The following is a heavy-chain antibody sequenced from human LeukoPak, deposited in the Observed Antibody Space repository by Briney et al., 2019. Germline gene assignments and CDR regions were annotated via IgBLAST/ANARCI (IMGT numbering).Heavy chain of an antibody. V-gene: IGHV1-2*02. CDR3: ARFYYGSGSFDY. Sequence: ASVKVSCKASGYTFTSYDINWVRQATGQGLEWMGWVNPHSGGTNYAQKFQGRITMTRDTSISTAYMELSRLRSDDTAVYYCARFYYGSGSFDYWGQGTLVTVSS. J-gene: IGHJ4*02. CDR1: GYTFTSYD. D-gene: IGHD3-10*01. CDR2: VNPHSGGT.